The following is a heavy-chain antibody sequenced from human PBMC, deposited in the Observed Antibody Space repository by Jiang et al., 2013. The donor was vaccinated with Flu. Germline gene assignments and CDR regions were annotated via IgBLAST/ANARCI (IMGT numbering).Heavy chain of an antibody. Sequence: YISSSSSYTNYADSVKGRFTISRDNAKNSLYLQMNSLRAEDTAVYYCARDRVEAYYDSSGLMDVWGKGTTVTVSS. CDR3: ARDRVEAYYDSSGLMDV. J-gene: IGHJ6*04. V-gene: IGHV3-11*06. D-gene: IGHD3-22*01. CDR2: ISSSSSYT.